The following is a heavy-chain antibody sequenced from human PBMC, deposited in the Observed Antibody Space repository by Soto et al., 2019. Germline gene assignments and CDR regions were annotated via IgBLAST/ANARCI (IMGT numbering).Heavy chain of an antibody. Sequence: SETLSLTCTVSGGSISSSSYYWGWIRQPPGKGLEWIGSIYYSGSTYYNPSLKSRVTISVDTSKNQFSLKLSSVTAADTAVYYCAREWEQQLPRSAFDIWGQGTMVTVSS. CDR3: AREWEQQLPRSAFDI. CDR1: GGSISSSSYY. V-gene: IGHV4-39*07. CDR2: IYYSGST. D-gene: IGHD6-13*01. J-gene: IGHJ3*02.